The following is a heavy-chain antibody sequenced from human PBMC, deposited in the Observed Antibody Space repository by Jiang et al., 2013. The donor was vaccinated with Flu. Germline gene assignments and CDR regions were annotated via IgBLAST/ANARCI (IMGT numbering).Heavy chain of an antibody. CDR1: TFSSYD. Sequence: TFSSYDMHWVRQATGKGLEWVSAIGTAGDTYYPGSVKGRFTISGENAKNSLYLQMNSLRAGDTAVYYCARGRAARHPPHWYFDLWGRGTLVTVSS. CDR3: ARGRAARHPPHWYFDL. CDR2: IGTAGDT. V-gene: IGHV3-13*01. J-gene: IGHJ2*01. D-gene: IGHD6-6*01.